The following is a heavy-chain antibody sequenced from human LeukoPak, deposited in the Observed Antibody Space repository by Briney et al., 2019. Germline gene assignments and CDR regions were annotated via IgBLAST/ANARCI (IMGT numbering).Heavy chain of an antibody. J-gene: IGHJ6*02. Sequence: PGGSLRLSCAAPEFTVSNNYMSWARQAPGKGLEWVSIIYSGGLTFYTDSVKGRFTISRDNSKNTLFLQMNSLRAEDTAVYYCARELTTMIRGVYYYYGMDVWGQGTTVTVSS. CDR3: ARELTTMIRGVYYYYGMDV. CDR2: IYSGGLT. V-gene: IGHV3-53*01. D-gene: IGHD3-10*01. CDR1: EFTVSNNY.